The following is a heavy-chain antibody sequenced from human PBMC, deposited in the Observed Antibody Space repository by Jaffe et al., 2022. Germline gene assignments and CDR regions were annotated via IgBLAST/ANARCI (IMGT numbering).Heavy chain of an antibody. D-gene: IGHD3-10*01. Sequence: QVQLVESGGGLVKPGGSLRLSCAASGFTFSDYSMSWIRQAPGKGLEWVSFISSGSSTIYYADSVKGRFTISRDNAKNSLYLQVNSLRAEDTAVYYCARIGGSGPYYYFYYMDVWGKGTTVTVSS. CDR1: GFTFSDYS. J-gene: IGHJ6*03. V-gene: IGHV3-11*01. CDR3: ARIGGSGPYYYFYYMDV. CDR2: ISSGSSTI.